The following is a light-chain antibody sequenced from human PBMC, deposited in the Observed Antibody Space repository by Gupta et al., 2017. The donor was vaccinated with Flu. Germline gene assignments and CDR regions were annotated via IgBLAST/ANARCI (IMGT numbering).Light chain of an antibody. V-gene: IGLV2-8*01. Sequence: QSALTQPPSASGSPGQSVTISCTGTSSDVGDNNHVAWYQQYPAKAPKLMMFETNKRPSGVPDRFSGSKSGNTASLTVSGLPAEDEADYYCSSYAGSYIYVFGTGTKVTVL. CDR1: SSDVGDNNH. J-gene: IGLJ1*01. CDR2: ETN. CDR3: SSYAGSYIYV.